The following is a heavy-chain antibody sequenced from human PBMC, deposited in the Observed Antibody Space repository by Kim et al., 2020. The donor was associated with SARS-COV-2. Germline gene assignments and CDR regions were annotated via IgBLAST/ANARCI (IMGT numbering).Heavy chain of an antibody. CDR3: AKWKFRKYYYGSGSYREHYYYGMDV. D-gene: IGHD3-10*01. Sequence: GGSLRLSCAASGFTFSSYAMSWVRQAPGKGLEWVSAISGSGGSTYYADSVKGRFTISRDNSKNTLYLQMNSLRAEDTAVYYCAKWKFRKYYYGSGSYREHYYYGMDVWGQGTTVTVSS. CDR1: GFTFSSYA. V-gene: IGHV3-23*01. J-gene: IGHJ6*02. CDR2: ISGSGGST.